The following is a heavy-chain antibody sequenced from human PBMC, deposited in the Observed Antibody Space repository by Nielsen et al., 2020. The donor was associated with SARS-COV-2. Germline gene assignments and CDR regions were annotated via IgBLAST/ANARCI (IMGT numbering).Heavy chain of an antibody. D-gene: IGHD2-15*01. V-gene: IGHV3-30*03. Sequence: VRQAPGKGLEWVAVISYDGSNKYYADSVKGRFTISRDNSKNTLYLQMNSLRAEDTAVYYCARLLMGDCSGGSCHYYGMDVWGQGTTVTVSS. CDR2: ISYDGSNK. CDR3: ARLLMGDCSGGSCHYYGMDV. J-gene: IGHJ6*02.